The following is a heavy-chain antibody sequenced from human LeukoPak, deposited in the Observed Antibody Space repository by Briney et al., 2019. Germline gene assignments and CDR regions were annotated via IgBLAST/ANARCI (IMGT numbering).Heavy chain of an antibody. V-gene: IGHV4-34*01. CDR3: ARGPSITMVRGGQWYYYMDV. CDR2: INHSGST. Sequence: SETLSLTCAVYGGSFSGYYWSWIRQPPGKGLEWIGEINHSGSTNYNPSLKSRVTISVDTSKNQFSLKLSSVTAADTAVYYCARGPSITMVRGGQWYYYMDVWGKGTTVTVSS. D-gene: IGHD3-10*01. J-gene: IGHJ6*03. CDR1: GGSFSGYY.